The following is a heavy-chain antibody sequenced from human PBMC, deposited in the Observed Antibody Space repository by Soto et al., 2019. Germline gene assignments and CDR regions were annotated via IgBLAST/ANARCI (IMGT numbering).Heavy chain of an antibody. CDR1: GFPFTSYA. CDR2: ISHDGGIK. CDR3: AGERDALDV. J-gene: IGHJ6*02. V-gene: IGHV3-30-3*01. Sequence: QVQLVESGGGVVQPGRSLTLSCAASGFPFTSYAIHWVRQAPGKGLEWVAVISHDGGIKHYADSVKGRFTISRDNSKSTLYLQINSLRDGDAAVCHCAGERDALDVWGQGNTLTVAS.